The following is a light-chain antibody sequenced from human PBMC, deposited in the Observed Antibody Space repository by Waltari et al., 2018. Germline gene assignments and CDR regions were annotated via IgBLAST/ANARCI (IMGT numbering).Light chain of an antibody. CDR2: HAA. CDR3: QHYVSLPAT. CDR1: QSISQY. Sequence: EIVLTQSPDTLSFSPGDSATLSCRASQSISQYLAWYQQKPGQAPRLLIDHAASRSTGIPDRFSGSGCGTDFSLTISRLEPEDFAVYYCQHYVSLPATFGQGTKLEIK. V-gene: IGKV3-20*01. J-gene: IGKJ1*01.